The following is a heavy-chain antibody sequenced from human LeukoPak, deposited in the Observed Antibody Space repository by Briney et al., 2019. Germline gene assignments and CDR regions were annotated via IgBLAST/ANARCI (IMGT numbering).Heavy chain of an antibody. CDR2: IYTSGST. Sequence: SETLSLTCTVSGGSISSYYWSWIREPAGKGVEWIWRIYTSGSTNYNPSPTSRVTMSVDTSKNQFSLKLSSVTAADTALYYCARGKDGSSWYWFDYCGQGTLVTVSS. D-gene: IGHD6-13*01. CDR3: ARGKDGSSWYWFDY. J-gene: IGHJ4*02. CDR1: GGSISSYY. V-gene: IGHV4-4*07.